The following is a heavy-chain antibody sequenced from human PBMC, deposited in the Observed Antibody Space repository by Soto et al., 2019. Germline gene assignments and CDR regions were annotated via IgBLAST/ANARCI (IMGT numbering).Heavy chain of an antibody. CDR2: INAANGAT. CDR1: GYTFTTYT. CDR3: ARVSFETSGFADF. D-gene: IGHD3-22*01. J-gene: IGHJ4*02. V-gene: IGHV1-3*01. Sequence: QVQLVQSGAEVKKPGASVKVSCKASGYTFTTYTIHWVRQAPGQRLEFMGWINAANGATNLSQTFQGRVTMTRYTSANTAYMDLSSLRSEDTAVYFCARVSFETSGFADFWGQGTLVTVSS.